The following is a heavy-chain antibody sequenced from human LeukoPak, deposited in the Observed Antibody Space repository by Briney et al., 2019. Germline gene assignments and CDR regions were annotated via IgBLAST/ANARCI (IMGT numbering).Heavy chain of an antibody. CDR1: GFTFSSYA. CDR3: AKDLTRRSLLLWFGKLSPFASVDY. CDR2: ISGSGGST. D-gene: IGHD3-10*01. V-gene: IGHV3-23*01. J-gene: IGHJ4*02. Sequence: GGSLRLSCAASGFTFSSYAMSWVRQAPGKGLEWVSAISGSGGSTYYADSVKGRFTISRDNSKNTLYLQMNSLRAEDTAVYYCAKDLTRRSLLLWFGKLSPFASVDYGGQGTLLSVSS.